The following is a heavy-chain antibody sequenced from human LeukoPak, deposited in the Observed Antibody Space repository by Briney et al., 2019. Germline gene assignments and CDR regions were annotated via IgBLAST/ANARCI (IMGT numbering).Heavy chain of an antibody. CDR1: GFTFSSYA. D-gene: IGHD3-9*01. J-gene: IGHJ4*02. V-gene: IGHV3-23*01. CDR3: AKVTYFDWCCFDY. CDR2: ISGSGGST. Sequence: SGGSLRLSCAASGFTFSSYAMHWVRQAPGKGLEWVSGISGSGGSTYYADSVKGRFTISRDNSKNTLYLQMNSLRAEDTAVYYCAKVTYFDWCCFDYWVQGTMVTVCS.